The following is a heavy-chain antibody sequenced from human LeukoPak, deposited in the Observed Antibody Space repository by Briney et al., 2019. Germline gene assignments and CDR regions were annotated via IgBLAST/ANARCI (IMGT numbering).Heavy chain of an antibody. CDR1: GYTFTSYA. CDR2: INAGNGNT. V-gene: IGHV1-3*01. CDR3: ARDSYYDFWSGYLGGFDP. D-gene: IGHD3-3*01. J-gene: IGHJ5*02. Sequence: ASVKVSCKASGYTFTSYAMYWVRQAPGQRLEWMGWINAGNGNTKYLQKFQGRVTITRDTSASTAYMELSSLRSEDTAVYYCARDSYYDFWSGYLGGFDPWGQGTLVTVSS.